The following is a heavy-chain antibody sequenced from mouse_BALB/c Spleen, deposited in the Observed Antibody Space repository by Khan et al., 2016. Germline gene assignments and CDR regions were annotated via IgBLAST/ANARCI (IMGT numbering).Heavy chain of an antibody. V-gene: IGHV9-1*02. Sequence: QIQLVQSGPELKKPGETVKISCKASGYTFTNSGMNWVKQAPGKGLKWVGWINTYTGEPTYADDFKGRFAFSLETSASTAYLQINNLKNEDMTTYFCARGAMVMTGWYFDVWGAGTTVTVSS. CDR2: INTYTGEP. CDR1: GYTFTNSG. D-gene: IGHD2-2*01. CDR3: ARGAMVMTGWYFDV. J-gene: IGHJ1*01.